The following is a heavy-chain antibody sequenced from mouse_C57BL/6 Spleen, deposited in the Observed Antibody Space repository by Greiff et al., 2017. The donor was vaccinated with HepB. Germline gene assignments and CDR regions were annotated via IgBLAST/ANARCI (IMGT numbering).Heavy chain of an antibody. V-gene: IGHV5-12*01. CDR3: ARGYYGYDGYFDY. CDR2: ISNGGGST. J-gene: IGHJ2*01. D-gene: IGHD2-2*01. Sequence: EVKLVESGGGLVQPGGSLKLSCAASGFTFSDYYMYWVRQTPEKRLEWVAYISNGGGSTYYPDTVKGRFTISRDNAKNTLYLQMSRLKSEDTAMYYCARGYYGYDGYFDYWGQGTTLTVSS. CDR1: GFTFSDYY.